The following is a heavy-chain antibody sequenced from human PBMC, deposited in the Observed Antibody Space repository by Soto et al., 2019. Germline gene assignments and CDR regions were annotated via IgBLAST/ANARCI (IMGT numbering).Heavy chain of an antibody. CDR1: GFTFTTNP. Sequence: EVQLLESGGGLVQPWGSLRLSCAASGFTFTTNPLTWVRQAPGKGREWVSAISGSGGSTYYADSVKGRFTISRDNSKNTLYLQMNSLRAEDTAVYYCAKTEWELLFDYFDYWGQGTLVTVSS. CDR2: ISGSGGST. J-gene: IGHJ4*02. V-gene: IGHV3-23*01. D-gene: IGHD1-26*01. CDR3: AKTEWELLFDYFDY.